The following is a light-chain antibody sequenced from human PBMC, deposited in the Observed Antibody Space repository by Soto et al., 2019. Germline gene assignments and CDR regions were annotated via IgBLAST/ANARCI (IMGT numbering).Light chain of an antibody. CDR1: SSNIGSNY. CDR3: AAWDDSLSGRV. CDR2: RNN. V-gene: IGLV1-47*01. Sequence: QSVLTQPPSASGTPGQRVTISCSGSSSNIGSNYVYWYQQLPGTAPKLLIYRNNQRPSGVPDRFSGSKSGTSASLAISGLRSEDEADYYCAAWDDSLSGRVFGTGTQAHRP. J-gene: IGLJ1*01.